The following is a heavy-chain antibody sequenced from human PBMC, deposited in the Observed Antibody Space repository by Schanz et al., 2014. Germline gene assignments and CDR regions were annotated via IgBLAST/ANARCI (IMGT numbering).Heavy chain of an antibody. CDR1: GGSVSSGGDY. V-gene: IGHV4-31*03. Sequence: QVQLQESGPGLVKPSQTLSLTCTVSGGSVSSGGDYWSWIRQHPGKGLEWIGFISYSGSTYYNPSLKSRVTISVDKSKTQCSLKVRSVSAADTAVYYCARDRGHGDLPGDIWGQGTMVTVSS. J-gene: IGHJ3*02. CDR3: ARDRGHGDLPGDI. CDR2: ISYSGST. D-gene: IGHD4-17*01.